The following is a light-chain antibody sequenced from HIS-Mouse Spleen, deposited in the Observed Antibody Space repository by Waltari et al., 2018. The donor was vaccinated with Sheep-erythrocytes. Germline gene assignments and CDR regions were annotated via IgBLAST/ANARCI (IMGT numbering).Light chain of an antibody. CDR1: NIGSKS. CDR3: QVWDSSSDHYV. CDR2: DDR. Sequence: SYVLTQPPSVSVAPGKTARITCGGNNIGSKSVHWYQQKPGQAPVLVVYDDRDRPPGIPERFSGSNAGNTATLTISRVEAGDEADYYCQVWDSSSDHYVFGTGTKVTVL. V-gene: IGLV3-21*03. J-gene: IGLJ1*01.